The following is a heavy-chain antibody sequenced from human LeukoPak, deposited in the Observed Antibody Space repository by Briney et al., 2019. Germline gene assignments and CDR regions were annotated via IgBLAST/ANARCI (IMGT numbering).Heavy chain of an antibody. J-gene: IGHJ5*02. CDR3: ARVGGSTMAPYWFDP. CDR1: GGSISSGGYY. CDR2: IYYSGST. V-gene: IGHV4-31*03. D-gene: IGHD3-16*01. Sequence: SETLSLTCTVSGGSISSGGYYWSWIRQHPRKGLEWIGYIYYSGSTYYNPSLKSRVTISVDTSKNQFSLKLSSVTAADTAVYYCARVGGSTMAPYWFDPWGQGTLVTVSS.